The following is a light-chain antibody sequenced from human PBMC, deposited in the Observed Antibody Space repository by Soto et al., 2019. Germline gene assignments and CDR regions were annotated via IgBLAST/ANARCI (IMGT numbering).Light chain of an antibody. CDR1: SSDVGAYNY. J-gene: IGLJ1*01. CDR3: TSYTTSSTYV. CDR2: DVT. V-gene: IGLV2-14*01. Sequence: QSVLTQPASVSGSPGQSIAISCTGTSSDVGAYNYVFWYQQYPGKAPKLIIYDVTNRPSGDSDRFSGSKSGNTASLTISGLQAEDEADYYCTSYTTSSTYVFGTGTKVTVL.